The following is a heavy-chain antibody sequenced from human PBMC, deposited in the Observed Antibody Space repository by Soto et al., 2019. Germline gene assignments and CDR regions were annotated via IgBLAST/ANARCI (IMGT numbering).Heavy chain of an antibody. J-gene: IGHJ4*02. D-gene: IGHD3-22*01. CDR3: ARAHTMIVVHFDY. CDR2: ISYDGSNK. V-gene: IGHV3-30-3*01. Sequence: SLRLSCAASGFTFSSYAMHWVRQAPGKGLEWVAVISYDGSNKYYADSVKGRFTISRDNSKNTLYLQMNSLRAEDTAVYYCARAHTMIVVHFDYWGQGTLVTVSS. CDR1: GFTFSSYA.